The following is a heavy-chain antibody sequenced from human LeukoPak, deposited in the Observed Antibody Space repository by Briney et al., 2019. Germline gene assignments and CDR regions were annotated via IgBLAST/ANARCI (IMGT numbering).Heavy chain of an antibody. Sequence: SETLSLTCTVSGGSISSGSYYWNWIRQPAGKGLEWIGRIYTSGNTNYNPSLKSRVTISVDTSKNQFSLKLNSVTAADTAVYYCARADDSSGYNFDYWGQGTLVTVSS. CDR1: GGSISSGSYY. CDR2: IYTSGNT. CDR3: ARADDSSGYNFDY. D-gene: IGHD3-22*01. V-gene: IGHV4-61*02. J-gene: IGHJ4*02.